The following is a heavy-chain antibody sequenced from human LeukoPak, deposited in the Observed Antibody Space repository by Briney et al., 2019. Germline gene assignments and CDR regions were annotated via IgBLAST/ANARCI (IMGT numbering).Heavy chain of an antibody. J-gene: IGHJ4*02. D-gene: IGHD3-9*01. CDR2: IYYSGST. CDR1: GGSISNYY. V-gene: IGHV4-59*01. CDR3: ARVGYDILTGYYHYFDY. Sequence: KPSETLSLTCTVSGGSISNYYWSWIRQPPGKGLEWIGYIYYSGSTNYNPSLKSRVTISVDTSKNQFSLKLSSVTAADTAFYYCARVGYDILTGYYHYFDYWGQGTLVTVSS.